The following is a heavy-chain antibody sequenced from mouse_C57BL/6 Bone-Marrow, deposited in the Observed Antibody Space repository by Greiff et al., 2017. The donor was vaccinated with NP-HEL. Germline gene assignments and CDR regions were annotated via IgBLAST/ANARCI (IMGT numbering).Heavy chain of an antibody. V-gene: IGHV1-54*01. CDR1: GYAFTNYL. J-gene: IGHJ2*01. Sequence: QVQLQQSGAELVRPGTSVKVSCKASGYAFTNYLIEWVKQRPGQGLEWIGVINPGSGGTNYNEKFKGKATLTADKSSSTAYMQLSSLTSEDSAVYFCARGDDYDGRGYYFDYWGQGTTLTVSS. D-gene: IGHD2-4*01. CDR3: ARGDDYDGRGYYFDY. CDR2: INPGSGGT.